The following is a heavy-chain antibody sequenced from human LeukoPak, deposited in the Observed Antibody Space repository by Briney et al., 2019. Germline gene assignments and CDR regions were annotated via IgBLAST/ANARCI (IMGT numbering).Heavy chain of an antibody. Sequence: PGGSLRLSCAASGFTVSSNYMSWVRQAPGKGLEWVSVIYSGGSTYYADSVKGRFTISRDNSKNTLYLQMNSLRAEDTAVYYCAREGLDIVATGYYYYMDVWGKGTTVTVSS. CDR2: IYSGGST. V-gene: IGHV3-66*01. CDR3: AREGLDIVATGYYYYMDV. D-gene: IGHD5-12*01. J-gene: IGHJ6*03. CDR1: GFTVSSNY.